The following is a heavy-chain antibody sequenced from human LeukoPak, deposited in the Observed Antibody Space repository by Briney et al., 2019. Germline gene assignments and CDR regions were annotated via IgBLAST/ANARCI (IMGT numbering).Heavy chain of an antibody. CDR3: AKAPVTSCRGAYCYPFDY. Sequence: TGGSLRLSCAASGFTFNNYVMTWVRQAPGKGLEWVSAISSTDAGTYHADSVRGRFTISRDSSKNTLYLQMNSLRAEDAAVYYCAKAPVTSCRGAYCYPFDYWGQGTLVTVSS. CDR2: ISSTDAGT. V-gene: IGHV3-23*01. CDR1: GFTFNNYV. D-gene: IGHD2-21*01. J-gene: IGHJ4*02.